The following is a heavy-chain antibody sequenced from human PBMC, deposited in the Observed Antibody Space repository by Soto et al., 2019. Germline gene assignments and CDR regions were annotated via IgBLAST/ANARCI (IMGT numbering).Heavy chain of an antibody. V-gene: IGHV3-23*01. Sequence: EVQLLESGGGLVQPGGSLRLSCAASGFTFSSYAMSWVRQAPGKGLEWVSAISGSGGSTHYADSVKGRFTISRDNSKNTLYLQMNSLRAEDTAVYYCAKFDHYYDSSGYSDYWGQGTLVTVSS. CDR3: AKFDHYYDSSGYSDY. D-gene: IGHD3-22*01. CDR2: ISGSGGST. CDR1: GFTFSSYA. J-gene: IGHJ4*02.